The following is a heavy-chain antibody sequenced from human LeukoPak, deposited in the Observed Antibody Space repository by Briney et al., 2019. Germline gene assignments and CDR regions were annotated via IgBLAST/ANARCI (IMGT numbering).Heavy chain of an antibody. J-gene: IGHJ4*02. CDR3: ARDRLYSGYDYGWAFDY. V-gene: IGHV4-59*01. CDR1: GGSISSYY. Sequence: SETLSLTCTVSGGSISSYYWSWIRQPPRPGLELIWYIYYSRSTTYNPTLKSRVTISVDTSKNQFSLKLSSVTAADTAVYYCARDRLYSGYDYGWAFDYWGQGTLVTVSS. CDR2: IYYSRST. D-gene: IGHD5-12*01.